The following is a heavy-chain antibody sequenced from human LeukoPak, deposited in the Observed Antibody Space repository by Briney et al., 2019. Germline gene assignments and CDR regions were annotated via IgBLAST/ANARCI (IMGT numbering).Heavy chain of an antibody. Sequence: SETLSLTCTVSGGSISSYYWSWIRQPPGKGLEWIGYIYYSGSTNYNPSLKSRVTISVDTSKNQFSLKLSSVTAADTAVYYCARISSYPDAFDIWGQGTMVTVSS. CDR2: IYYSGST. D-gene: IGHD1-26*01. J-gene: IGHJ3*02. CDR3: ARISSYPDAFDI. V-gene: IGHV4-59*01. CDR1: GGSISSYY.